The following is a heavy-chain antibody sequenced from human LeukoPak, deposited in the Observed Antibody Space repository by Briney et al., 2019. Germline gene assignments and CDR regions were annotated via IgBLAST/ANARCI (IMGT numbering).Heavy chain of an antibody. D-gene: IGHD5-12*01. CDR2: ISYDGSNK. J-gene: IGHJ6*02. CDR1: GFAFSTYA. CDR3: ARDYGDIVATISSYYYGMDV. Sequence: GGSLRLSCAAPGFAFSTYAIHWVRQAPGKGLEWVTVISYDGSNKYYADSVKGRFTISRDNSKNTLFLQMNSLRAEDTAVYYCARDYGDIVATISSYYYGMDVWGQGTTVTVSS. V-gene: IGHV3-30*04.